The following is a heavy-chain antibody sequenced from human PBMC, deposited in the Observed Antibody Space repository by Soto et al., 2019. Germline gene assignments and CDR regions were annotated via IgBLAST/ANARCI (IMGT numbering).Heavy chain of an antibody. CDR2: IYYNGST. V-gene: IGHV4-30-4*01. J-gene: IGHJ4*02. D-gene: IGHD5-18*01. Sequence: PSGTMYLTCTVSGGTISSGDYYWSWISQPPGKGLEWIGYIYYNGSTYYNPSLKSRVTISVDTSKNQFSLKLSSVTAADTAVYYCASGPNEDTAMGYWGQGTLVTVSS. CDR3: ASGPNEDTAMGY. CDR1: GGTISSGDYY.